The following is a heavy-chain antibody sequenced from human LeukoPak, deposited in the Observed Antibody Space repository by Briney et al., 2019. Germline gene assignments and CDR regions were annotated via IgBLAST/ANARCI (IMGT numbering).Heavy chain of an antibody. Sequence: GGSLRLSCAASGFTFSSYSMNWVRQAPGKGLEWVSFISSGGSSMYYVDSVKGRFTISRDNAKNSLYLQMNSLRAEDTAVYYCARWYCSDPSCHSYYFGMDVWGQGTTVTVSS. CDR1: GFTFSSYS. CDR3: ARWYCSDPSCHSYYFGMDV. J-gene: IGHJ6*02. V-gene: IGHV3-21*01. D-gene: IGHD2-15*01. CDR2: ISSGGSSM.